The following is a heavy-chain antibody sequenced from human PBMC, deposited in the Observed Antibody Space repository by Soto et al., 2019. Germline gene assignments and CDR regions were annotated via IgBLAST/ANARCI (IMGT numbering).Heavy chain of an antibody. Sequence: GGSLRLSCAASGFSFDDFAMHWVRQAPGKGLEWVSGISGSSGTIGYADSVKGRFTISRDNAKNSLYLQMNSLRPEDTAFYYCVKGNHDYGDYDNWGQGTLVTVSS. CDR1: GFSFDDFA. D-gene: IGHD4-17*01. V-gene: IGHV3-9*01. CDR3: VKGNHDYGDYDN. J-gene: IGHJ4*02. CDR2: ISGSSGTI.